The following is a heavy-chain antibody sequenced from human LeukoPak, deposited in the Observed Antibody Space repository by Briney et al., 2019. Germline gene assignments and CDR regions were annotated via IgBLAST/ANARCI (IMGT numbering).Heavy chain of an antibody. D-gene: IGHD2-15*01. Sequence: ASVKVSCKASGYTFASYDINWVRQATGQGLEWVGWMNPNSGNTGYAQKFQGRVTMTRNTSISTAYMELSSLRSEDTAVYYCARGVVVVVAATVWFDPWGQGTLVTVSS. J-gene: IGHJ5*02. CDR2: MNPNSGNT. V-gene: IGHV1-8*01. CDR1: GYTFASYD. CDR3: ARGVVVVVAATVWFDP.